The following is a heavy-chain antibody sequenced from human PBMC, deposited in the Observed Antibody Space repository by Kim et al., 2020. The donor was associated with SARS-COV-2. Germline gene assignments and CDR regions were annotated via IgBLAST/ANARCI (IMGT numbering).Heavy chain of an antibody. CDR1: GLTVSTNY. Sequence: GGSLRLSCAASGLTVSTNYMSWVRQAPGRGLEWVSFIYTGGSSYYADSVKGRFTIYRDTSKNTLYLQMNSLRAEDTAVYYCARDRRPYSSGWGYFDFWGQGTLVTVSS. CDR2: IYTGGSS. J-gene: IGHJ4*02. D-gene: IGHD6-25*01. CDR3: ARDRRPYSSGWGYFDF. V-gene: IGHV3-53*01.